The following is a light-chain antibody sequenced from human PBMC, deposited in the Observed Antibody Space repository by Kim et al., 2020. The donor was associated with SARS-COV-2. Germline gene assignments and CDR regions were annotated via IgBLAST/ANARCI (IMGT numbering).Light chain of an antibody. J-gene: IGLJ3*02. CDR1: SSDVGCYNY. CDR3: SSYAGSNNLV. Sequence: GHSVTISCTGTSSDVGCYNYVSWYQQHPVKAPKLMIYEVSKRPSGVPDRFSGSKSGNTASLTVSGLQAEDEADYYCSSYAGSNNLVFGGGTQLTVL. CDR2: EVS. V-gene: IGLV2-8*01.